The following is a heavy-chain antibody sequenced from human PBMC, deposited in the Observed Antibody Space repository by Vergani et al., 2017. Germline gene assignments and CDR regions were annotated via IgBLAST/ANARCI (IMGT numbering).Heavy chain of an antibody. V-gene: IGHV4-59*01. CDR3: ARGGPSFYYDSSGFPKWFDP. CDR1: GGSISSYY. CDR2: IYYSGSS. J-gene: IGHJ5*02. Sequence: QVQLQESGPRLVKSSETLSLTCTVSGGSISSYYWSWIRQPPGKGLEWIGFIYYSGSSNSNPSLRSRVTISVDTSKNQFSLKLSSVTAADTAVYYCARGGPSFYYDSSGFPKWFDPWGQGTLVTVSS. D-gene: IGHD3-22*01.